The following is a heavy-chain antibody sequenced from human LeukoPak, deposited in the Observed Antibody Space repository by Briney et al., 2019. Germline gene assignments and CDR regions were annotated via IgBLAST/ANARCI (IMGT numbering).Heavy chain of an antibody. CDR3: ARHLLGIDY. CDR2: IYYSGST. Sequence: PSETLSLTCTVSGGSISIYYWSWIRQPPGKGLEWIGYIYYSGSTNYNPSLKSRVTISVDTSKNQFSLKLSSVTAADTAVYYCARHLLGIDYWGQGTLVTVSS. J-gene: IGHJ4*02. D-gene: IGHD7-27*01. V-gene: IGHV4-59*01. CDR1: GGSISIYY.